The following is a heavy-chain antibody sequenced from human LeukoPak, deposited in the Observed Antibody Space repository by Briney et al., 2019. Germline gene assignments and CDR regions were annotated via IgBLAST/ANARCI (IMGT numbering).Heavy chain of an antibody. CDR1: GGSFSGYY. CDR2: INHSGST. CDR3: AKSSYYYDSSGYYVAFDI. D-gene: IGHD3-22*01. J-gene: IGHJ3*02. Sequence: SSETLSLTCAVYGGSFSGYYWSWIRQPPGKGLEWIGEINHSGSTNYNPSLKSRVTISVDTSKNRFSLKLSSATAADTAVYYCAKSSYYYDSSGYYVAFDIWGQGTMVTVSS. V-gene: IGHV4-34*01.